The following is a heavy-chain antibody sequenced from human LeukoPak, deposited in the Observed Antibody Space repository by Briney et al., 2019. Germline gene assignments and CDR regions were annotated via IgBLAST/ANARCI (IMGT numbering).Heavy chain of an antibody. CDR3: ARETYYYDSSGSKAFDI. V-gene: IGHV1-8*02. Sequence: ASVKVSCKASGYTFTGYYMHWVRQATGQGLEWMGWMNPNSGNTGYAQKFQGRVTMTRNTSISTAYMELSSLRSDDTAVYYCARETYYYDSSGSKAFDIWGQGTMVTVSS. CDR2: MNPNSGNT. CDR1: GYTFTGYY. J-gene: IGHJ3*02. D-gene: IGHD3-22*01.